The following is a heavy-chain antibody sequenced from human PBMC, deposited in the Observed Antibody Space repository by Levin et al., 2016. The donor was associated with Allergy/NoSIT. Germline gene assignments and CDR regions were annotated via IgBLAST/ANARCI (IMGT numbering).Heavy chain of an antibody. V-gene: IGHV3-48*01. J-gene: IGHJ4*02. CDR2: TGWSSSGM. D-gene: IGHD3-22*01. Sequence: VRQAPGKGLEWVSYTGWSSSGMSYADSVRGRFTISSDSAKSSLYLQMNSLRAEDTAVYYCAKTAGITMIVVVIRGYFDYWGQGTLVTVSS. CDR3: AKTAGITMIVVVIRGYFDY.